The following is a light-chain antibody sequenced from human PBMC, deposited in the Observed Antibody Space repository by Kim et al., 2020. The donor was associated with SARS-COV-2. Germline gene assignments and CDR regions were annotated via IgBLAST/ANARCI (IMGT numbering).Light chain of an antibody. V-gene: IGKV3-15*01. CDR3: QQYNNWPYT. J-gene: IGKJ5*01. Sequence: EIVMTQSPATLSVSPGERATLSCRASQSVSSNLAWYQQKPGQAPRLLIYGASTRATGIPARFSGSGSGTEFTLTISSLQSEDFAVYYCQQYNNWPYTFGHGTRLGIK. CDR2: GAS. CDR1: QSVSSN.